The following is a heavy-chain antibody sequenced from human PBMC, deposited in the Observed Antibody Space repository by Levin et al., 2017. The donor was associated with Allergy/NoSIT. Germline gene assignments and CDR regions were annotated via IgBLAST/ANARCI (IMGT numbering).Heavy chain of an antibody. CDR1: DFSVSRSY. CDR2: VYGSGRT. CDR3: AREGLATGTRAFDI. Sequence: GGSLRLSCVASDFSVSRSYISWVRQVPGKGLEWVSIVYGSGRTNYADSVKGRFTISRDNSKNTVDLQMNSLRAEDSAVYYCAREGLATGTRAFDIWGPGTMVTVSS. D-gene: IGHD1-7*01. J-gene: IGHJ3*02. V-gene: IGHV3-53*01.